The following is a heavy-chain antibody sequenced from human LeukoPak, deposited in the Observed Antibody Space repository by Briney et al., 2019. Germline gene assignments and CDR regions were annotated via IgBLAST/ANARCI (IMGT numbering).Heavy chain of an antibody. J-gene: IGHJ6*03. Sequence: ASVKVSCKASGYTFTSYGISWVRQAPGQGLEWMGWISAYNGNTNYAQKLQGRVTMTTDTSTSTAYMELRSLRSDDTAVYYCARDPHRQLSYYYYMDIWGKGTTVTVSS. D-gene: IGHD6-13*01. CDR3: ARDPHRQLSYYYYMDI. V-gene: IGHV1-18*01. CDR1: GYTFTSYG. CDR2: ISAYNGNT.